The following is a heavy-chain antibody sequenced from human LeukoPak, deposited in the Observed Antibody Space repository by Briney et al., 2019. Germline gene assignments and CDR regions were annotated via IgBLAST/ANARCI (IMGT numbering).Heavy chain of an antibody. CDR1: GYTFTSYG. CDR2: ISAYNGNT. V-gene: IGHV1-18*01. CDR3: ARETYYYDSSGYYSPKTSPDY. J-gene: IGHJ4*02. Sequence: VASVKVSCKASGYTFTSYGISWVRQAPGQGLEWMGWISAYNGNTNYAQKLQGRVTMTTDTSTSTAYMELRSLRSDDTAVYYCARETYYYDSSGYYSPKTSPDYWSQGTLVTVSS. D-gene: IGHD3-22*01.